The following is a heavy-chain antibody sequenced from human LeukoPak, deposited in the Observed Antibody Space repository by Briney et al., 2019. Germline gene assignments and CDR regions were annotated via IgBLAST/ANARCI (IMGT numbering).Heavy chain of an antibody. D-gene: IGHD2-2*02. Sequence: GGSLRLSCAASGFTFSTSDMHWVRQTPGKGLECVAGLSYDFITEYYADSVKGRFSISRDNSKNTLYLQMNSLRAEDTAVYYCARDLCIELTSTSCYTLDYWGQGTLVTVSS. V-gene: IGHV3-30*03. CDR1: GFTFSTSD. CDR3: ARDLCIELTSTSCYTLDY. CDR2: LSYDFITE. J-gene: IGHJ4*02.